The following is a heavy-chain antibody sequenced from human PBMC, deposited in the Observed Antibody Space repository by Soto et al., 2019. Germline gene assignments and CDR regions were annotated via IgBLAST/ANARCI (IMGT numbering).Heavy chain of an antibody. V-gene: IGHV1-2*06. CDR2: INPNSGDA. Sequence: ASVKVSCKATGYTFSDYYLHCVRQAPGQGPEWMGRINPNSGDAKFAQKFQGRVTMNRDTSVRTAFMELNWLKSDDTAVYYCARESGGATATLDYYDFYMDVWGKGTTVTVSS. D-gene: IGHD5-12*01. J-gene: IGHJ6*03. CDR3: ARESGGATATLDYYDFYMDV. CDR1: GYTFSDYY.